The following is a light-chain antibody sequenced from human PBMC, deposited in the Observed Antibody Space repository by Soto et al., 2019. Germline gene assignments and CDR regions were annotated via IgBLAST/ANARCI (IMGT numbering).Light chain of an antibody. CDR2: HAS. V-gene: IGKV3-15*01. CDR1: QSVSNN. CDR3: QQYNEWPLT. Sequence: EIVMTQSPATLSVSPGERATLSCRASQSVSNNLAWYQQKPGQAPRLLIYHASTGATGIPARFSGSRSGTELTLPISSVQSEDVAVYYCQQYNEWPLTFGGGTKVEIK. J-gene: IGKJ4*02.